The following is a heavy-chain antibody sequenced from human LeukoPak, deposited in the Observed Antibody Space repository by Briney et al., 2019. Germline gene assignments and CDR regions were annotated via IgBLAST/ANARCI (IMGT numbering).Heavy chain of an antibody. Sequence: SVKVSCKASGGTFSSYTISWVRQAPGQGLEWMGRIIPILGIANYAQKFQGRVTITADKSTSTAYMELSSLRSEDTAVYYCARDPGIALDYYYYGMDVWGQGTTGTVSS. V-gene: IGHV1-69*04. CDR3: ARDPGIALDYYYYGMDV. J-gene: IGHJ6*02. CDR2: IIPILGIA. CDR1: GGTFSSYT.